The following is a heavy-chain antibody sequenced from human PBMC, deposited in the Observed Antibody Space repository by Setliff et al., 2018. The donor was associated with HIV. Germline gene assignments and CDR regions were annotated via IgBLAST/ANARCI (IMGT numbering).Heavy chain of an antibody. CDR3: TRDWRAYGLMGS. Sequence: LSLTCAVSGYSISSGYYWGWIRQPAGKRLEWIGRIYSSGNTNYNPSLKSRVSMGLDNAKHQFSLRLTSVTAADTAIYYCTRDWRAYGLMGSWGQGMLVTVSS. J-gene: IGHJ5*02. CDR2: IYSSGNT. CDR1: GYSISSGYY. V-gene: IGHV4-61*02. D-gene: IGHD4-17*01.